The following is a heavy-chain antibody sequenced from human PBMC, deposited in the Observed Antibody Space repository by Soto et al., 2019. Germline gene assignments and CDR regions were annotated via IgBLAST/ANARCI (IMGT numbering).Heavy chain of an antibody. V-gene: IGHV4-31*03. J-gene: IGHJ5*02. CDR1: GGYISRGGYY. D-gene: IGHD3-10*01. Sequence: SETLSLPCTVSGGYISRGGYYWSWIRQHPGKGLEWIGYIYYSGSPYYNPSLKSRVTISVDTSKNQFSLKLSSVTAADTAVYYCAGDGFGGDGNWFDPWVQGTLLTVSS. CDR2: IYYSGSP. CDR3: AGDGFGGDGNWFDP.